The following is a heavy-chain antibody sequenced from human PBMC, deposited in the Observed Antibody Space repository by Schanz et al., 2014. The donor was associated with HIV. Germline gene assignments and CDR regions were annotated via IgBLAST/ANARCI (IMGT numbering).Heavy chain of an antibody. Sequence: EVQLLESGGGLVQPRGSLRLSCAASGFTFSTYAMSWVRQAPGKGLEWVSSMSGGGVATYYADSVKGRFTISRDNPKNTLYLQMSNLRVDDTAVYYCALSRPSGYGGSWYFDLWGRGTLVAVSS. D-gene: IGHD2-15*01. J-gene: IGHJ2*01. CDR1: GFTFSTYA. CDR3: ALSRPSGYGGSWYFDL. CDR2: MSGGGVAT. V-gene: IGHV3-23*01.